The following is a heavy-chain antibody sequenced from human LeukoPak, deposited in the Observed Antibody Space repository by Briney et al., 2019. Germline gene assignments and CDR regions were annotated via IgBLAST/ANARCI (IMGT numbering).Heavy chain of an antibody. CDR2: ISYDGSNK. J-gene: IGHJ4*02. CDR1: GFTFSGYP. Sequence: PGKSLRLSCAASGFTFSGYPIHWVRQAPGKGLEWVAVISYDGSNKYYADSVKGRFTISRDNSKNTLYLQMNSLRAEDTAVYYCARSTNYFDYWGQGTLVTVSS. V-gene: IGHV3-30-3*01. CDR3: ARSTNYFDY.